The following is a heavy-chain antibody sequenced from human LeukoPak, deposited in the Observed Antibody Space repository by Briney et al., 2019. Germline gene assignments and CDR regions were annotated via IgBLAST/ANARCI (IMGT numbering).Heavy chain of an antibody. CDR3: ARLASPMTTVTTGAFDI. Sequence: PSVKVSCKASGYTFTSYGISWVRQAPGQGLEWMGWISAYNGNTNYAQKLQGRVTMTTDTSTSTAYMELRRLRSDDTAVYYCARLASPMTTVTTGAFDIWGQGTMVTVSS. CDR2: ISAYNGNT. V-gene: IGHV1-18*01. J-gene: IGHJ3*02. CDR1: GYTFTSYG. D-gene: IGHD4-17*01.